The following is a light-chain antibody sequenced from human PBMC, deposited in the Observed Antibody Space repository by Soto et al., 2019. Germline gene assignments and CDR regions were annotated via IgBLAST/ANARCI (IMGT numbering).Light chain of an antibody. CDR2: DNN. CDR1: SSNIGNDF. J-gene: IGLJ2*01. Sequence: QSVLTQPPSVSAAPGQEVTISRSGSSSNIGNDFVSWYQQFPGTAPKLLIYDNNKRPSGIPDRFSGSKSGTSATLGITGLQTGDEADYYCGTWDSSLGAGVFGGGTKLTVL. CDR3: GTWDSSLGAGV. V-gene: IGLV1-51*01.